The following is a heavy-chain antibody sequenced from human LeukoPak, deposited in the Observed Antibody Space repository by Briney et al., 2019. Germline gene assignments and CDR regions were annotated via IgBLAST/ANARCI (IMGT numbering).Heavy chain of an antibody. Sequence: GGSLRLSCAASGFTFDDYAMHWVRQAPGKGLEWVSGISWNSGSIGYADSVKGRFTISRDNAKNSLYLQMNSLRAEDTAVYYCARDRPDYYYDSSGTFDYWGQGTLVTVSS. CDR3: ARDRPDYYYDSSGTFDY. J-gene: IGHJ4*02. V-gene: IGHV3-9*01. CDR1: GFTFDDYA. CDR2: ISWNSGSI. D-gene: IGHD3-22*01.